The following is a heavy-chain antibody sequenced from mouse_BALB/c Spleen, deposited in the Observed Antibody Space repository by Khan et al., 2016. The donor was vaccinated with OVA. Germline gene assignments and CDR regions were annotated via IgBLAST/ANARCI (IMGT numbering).Heavy chain of an antibody. CDR1: GYTFTSYT. Sequence: QVQLQQSGAELARPGASVKMSCKASGYTFTSYTIHWIKMRPGQGLEWIGYINPNNGYTNYNQKFKDKATLTADKSSTTVYMQLSSLTSDDSAVYNCVSAVAYYRNDGWFAYWGQGTLVTVSA. D-gene: IGHD2-14*01. J-gene: IGHJ3*01. CDR2: INPNNGYT. V-gene: IGHV1-4*01. CDR3: VSAVAYYRNDGWFAY.